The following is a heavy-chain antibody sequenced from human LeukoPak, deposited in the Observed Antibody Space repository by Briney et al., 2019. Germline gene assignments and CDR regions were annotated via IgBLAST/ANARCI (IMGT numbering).Heavy chain of an antibody. CDR3: ARDWGRVRATSPDY. Sequence: GGSLRLSCAASGFTVSSNYMSWVRQAPGKGLEWVSVIYSGGSTYYADSVKGRFTISRDNSKNTLYLQMNSLRAEDTAVYYCARDWGRVRATSPDYWGQGTLVTVSS. D-gene: IGHD1-26*01. CDR2: IYSGGST. CDR1: GFTVSSNY. J-gene: IGHJ4*02. V-gene: IGHV3-66*01.